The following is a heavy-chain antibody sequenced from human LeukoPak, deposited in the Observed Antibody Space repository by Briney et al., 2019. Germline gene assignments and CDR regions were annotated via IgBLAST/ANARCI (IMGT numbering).Heavy chain of an antibody. CDR3: ASSSGGYCSSTSCYNAY. CDR2: ISYDGSNK. CDR1: GFTFSSYG. Sequence: GGSLRLSCAASGFTFSSYGMHWVRQAPGKGLEWVAVISYDGSNKYYADSVKGRFTISRDNSKNTLYLQMNSLRAEDTAVYYCASSSGGYCSSTSCYNAYWGQGTLVTVSS. V-gene: IGHV3-30*03. D-gene: IGHD2-2*02. J-gene: IGHJ4*02.